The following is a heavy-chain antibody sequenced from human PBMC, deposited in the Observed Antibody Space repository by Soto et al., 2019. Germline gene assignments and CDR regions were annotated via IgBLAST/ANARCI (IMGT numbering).Heavy chain of an antibody. CDR2: ISASGDNT. D-gene: IGHD3-3*01. CDR3: AKLTYSDLWSGSHDS. Sequence: LSLTCAASGFTFSSRAMSWVRQAPGKGLDWVSIISASGDNTYYADSVKGRFTISRDNSKNTLYLQVNSLRAEDTAVYYCAKLTYSDLWSGSHDSWGQGTLVTVSS. J-gene: IGHJ4*02. V-gene: IGHV3-23*01. CDR1: GFTFSSRA.